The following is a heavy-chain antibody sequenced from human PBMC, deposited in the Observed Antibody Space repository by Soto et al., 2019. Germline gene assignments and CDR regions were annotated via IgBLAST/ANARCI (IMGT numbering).Heavy chain of an antibody. D-gene: IGHD3-3*01. Sequence: SETLSLTCTVSGCSINSYYWSWIRQPPGKGLEWIGYIYYSGSTNYNPSLKSRVTISVDTSKNQFSLKLSSVTAADTAVYYCARAENYDFWSGNPYYYYYYMDVWGKGTTVTVSS. CDR3: ARAENYDFWSGNPYYYYYYMDV. CDR1: GCSINSYY. V-gene: IGHV4-59*01. J-gene: IGHJ6*03. CDR2: IYYSGST.